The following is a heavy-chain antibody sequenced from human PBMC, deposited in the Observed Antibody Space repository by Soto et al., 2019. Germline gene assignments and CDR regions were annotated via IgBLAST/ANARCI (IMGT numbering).Heavy chain of an antibody. CDR3: ARDHPIAALDY. CDR2: IKQDGSEK. J-gene: IGHJ4*02. CDR1: GFTFSSYW. D-gene: IGHD6-6*01. V-gene: IGHV3-7*01. Sequence: GGSLRLSFAASGFTFSSYWMSWVRQAPGKGLEWVANIKQDGSEKYYVDSVKGRFTISRDNAKNSLYLQMNSLRAEDTAVYYCARDHPIAALDYWGQGTLVTVSS.